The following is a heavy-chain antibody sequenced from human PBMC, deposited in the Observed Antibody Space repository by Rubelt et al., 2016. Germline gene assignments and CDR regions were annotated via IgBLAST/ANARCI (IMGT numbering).Heavy chain of an antibody. D-gene: IGHD2-21*01. CDR2: IYHSGST. V-gene: IGHV4-38-2*02. CDR1: GFSISSGYY. J-gene: IGHJ4*02. Sequence: QVQLQESGPGLVKPSETLSLTCTVSGFSISSGYYWVWIRQPPGKGLEYIGSIYHSGSTYSNPSLKSRFIISLDTSITQFPLKLGSVTAADTAVYYCARVKHVPAIATYVDYWGQGTPVTVSS. CDR3: ARVKHVPAIATYVDY.